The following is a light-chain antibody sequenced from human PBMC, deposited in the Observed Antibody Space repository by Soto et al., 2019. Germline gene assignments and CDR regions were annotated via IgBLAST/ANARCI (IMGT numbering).Light chain of an antibody. V-gene: IGLV2-14*03. CDR3: SSYTSTTSYV. J-gene: IGLJ1*01. Sequence: QSALTQPASVSDSPGQSITISCIGTGSDIGSSDHVSWHQQHPGRAPKLIIYDVYNRPSGVSHRFSGSKTGNTASLIISGLQAEDEADYYCSSYTSTTSYVFGSGTKVTVL. CDR2: DVY. CDR1: GSDIGSSDH.